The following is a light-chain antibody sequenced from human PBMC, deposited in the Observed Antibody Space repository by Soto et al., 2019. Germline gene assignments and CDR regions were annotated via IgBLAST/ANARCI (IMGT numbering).Light chain of an antibody. Sequence: DILMTQSPSILSASVGDTVTITCRASQSISKWVAWYQQRAGKAPTALIFDASNSEKGVPSRFSGSGSGTEFTLIISGLQPEDFATYYCHQYDSYPYTFCQGTKLEI. CDR3: HQYDSYPYT. J-gene: IGKJ2*01. CDR2: DAS. V-gene: IGKV1-5*01. CDR1: QSISKW.